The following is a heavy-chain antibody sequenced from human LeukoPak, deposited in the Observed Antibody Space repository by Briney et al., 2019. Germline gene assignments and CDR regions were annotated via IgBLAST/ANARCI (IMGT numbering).Heavy chain of an antibody. Sequence: GASVKVSCKASGYTFTSYYMHWVRQATGQGLEWMGWMNPNSGNTGYAQKFQGRVTMTRNTSISTAYMELSSLRSEDTAVYYCARDPGCSGGSCYFDYWGQGTLVTVSS. CDR3: ARDPGCSGGSCYFDY. CDR2: MNPNSGNT. CDR1: GYTFTSYY. J-gene: IGHJ4*02. D-gene: IGHD2-15*01. V-gene: IGHV1-8*02.